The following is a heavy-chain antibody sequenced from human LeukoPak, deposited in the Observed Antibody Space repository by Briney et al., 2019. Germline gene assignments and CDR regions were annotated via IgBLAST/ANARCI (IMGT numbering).Heavy chain of an antibody. CDR3: ARVRVGSGGSCSKN. V-gene: IGHV1-2*02. D-gene: IGHD2-15*01. CDR1: GYTFIDYY. Sequence: ASVRVSCKASGYTFIDYYIYWVRQAPGQGLEWMGWIDPDGGGTNYAQKLQGRVTMTTDTSTSTAYMELRSLRSDDTAVYYCARVRVGSGGSCSKNWGQGTLVTVSS. CDR2: IDPDGGGT. J-gene: IGHJ4*02.